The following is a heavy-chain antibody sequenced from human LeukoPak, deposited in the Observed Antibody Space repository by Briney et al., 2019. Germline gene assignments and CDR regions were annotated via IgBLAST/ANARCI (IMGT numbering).Heavy chain of an antibody. D-gene: IGHD2-2*02. J-gene: IGHJ5*02. V-gene: IGHV3-30-3*01. CDR3: ARDKAYCSSTSCYKTAPWFDP. CDR2: ISYDGSNK. Sequence: SCKASGYTFSSYAMHWVRQAPGKGLEWVAVISYDGSNKYYADSVKGRFTISRDNSKNTLYLQMNSLRAEDTAVYYCARDKAYCSSTSCYKTAPWFDPWGQGTLVTVSS. CDR1: GYTFSSYA.